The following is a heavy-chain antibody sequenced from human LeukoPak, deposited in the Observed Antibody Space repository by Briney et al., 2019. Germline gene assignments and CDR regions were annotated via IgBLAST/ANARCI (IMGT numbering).Heavy chain of an antibody. Sequence: QPGGSLRLSCAASGFTFSNYAMHWVRQGPGKGLEWVAYIAHHGNNKYYVDSVKGRFTISRDNSKKTLYLQMHSLRADDTAVYYCAKDGSWSCTDWGQGTLVTVSS. CDR1: GFTFSNYA. D-gene: IGHD2-8*02. CDR3: AKDGSWSCTD. J-gene: IGHJ4*02. CDR2: IAHHGNNK. V-gene: IGHV3-30*02.